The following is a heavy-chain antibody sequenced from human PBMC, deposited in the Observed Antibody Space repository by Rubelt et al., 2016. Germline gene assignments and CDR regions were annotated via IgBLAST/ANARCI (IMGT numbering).Heavy chain of an antibody. CDR2: ISYDGSNK. D-gene: IGHD6-19*01. V-gene: IGHV3-30*14. Sequence: QVQLVESGGGVVQPGRSLRLSCAASGFTFSSYAMHWVRQAPGKGLEWVAVISYDGSNKYYADSVKGRFTISRDNANNSRYLQMTGLRAVDTAVYYCAREVTAVAASEFDYWGQGTLVTVSS. J-gene: IGHJ4*02. CDR3: AREVTAVAASEFDY. CDR1: GFTFSSYA.